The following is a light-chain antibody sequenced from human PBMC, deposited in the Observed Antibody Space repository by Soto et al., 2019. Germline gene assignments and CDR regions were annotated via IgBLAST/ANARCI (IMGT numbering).Light chain of an antibody. CDR2: CAS. Sequence: EIVLTQSPGTLSLSPGERATLSCRASPSVSSSYLAWYQQKPGQAPRLLIYCASSRATGIPDRFSGSGSGTDFTLTITSLEPEAVAVYYCQAYGSSPFSVGPGTNVDIK. V-gene: IGKV3-20*01. J-gene: IGKJ3*01. CDR3: QAYGSSPFS. CDR1: PSVSSSY.